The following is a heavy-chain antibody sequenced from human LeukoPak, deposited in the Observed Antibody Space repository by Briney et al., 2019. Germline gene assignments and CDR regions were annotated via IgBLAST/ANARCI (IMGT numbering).Heavy chain of an antibody. V-gene: IGHV1-18*01. J-gene: IGHJ4*02. CDR2: IGAYNGNT. D-gene: IGHD2-8*01. Sequence: ASVKVSCKGSGYSFISYGISWVRQAPGQGLEWMGWIGAYNGNTNSAQKLQGRVTMTTDASTSTAYMELRSLRSDDTAIYYCARGGSWCTDGVCYYYFDYWGQGSLVTVSS. CDR1: GYSFISYG. CDR3: ARGGSWCTDGVCYYYFDY.